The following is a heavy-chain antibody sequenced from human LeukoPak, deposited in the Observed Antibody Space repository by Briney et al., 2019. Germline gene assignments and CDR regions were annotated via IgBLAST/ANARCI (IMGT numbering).Heavy chain of an antibody. CDR1: GGSIRNYY. D-gene: IGHD6-19*01. CDR3: ARDRIAVAGRNDAFDI. CDR2: IYYSGST. Sequence: SETLSLTCTVSGGSIRNYYWSWIRQPPGKGLEWIGYIYYSGSTNYNPSLKSRVTISVDTSKNQFSLKLSSVTAADTAVYYCARDRIAVAGRNDAFDIWGQGTMVTVSS. J-gene: IGHJ3*02. V-gene: IGHV4-59*12.